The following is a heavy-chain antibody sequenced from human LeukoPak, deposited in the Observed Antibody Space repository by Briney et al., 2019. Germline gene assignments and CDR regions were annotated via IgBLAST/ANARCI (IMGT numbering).Heavy chain of an antibody. CDR1: GFTFNNYN. D-gene: IGHD4-23*01. J-gene: IGHJ4*02. CDR2: ITSRPTYI. CDR3: TRHAVATLYRLDS. V-gene: IGHV3-21*01. Sequence: GGSLRLSCTASGFTFNNYNMNWVRQAPGKGLEWVSTITSRPTYIYYSDSVRDRFTISRDDTKNSLFLQMNSLRVEDTAVYYCTRHAVATLYRLDSWGQGTQVTVSS.